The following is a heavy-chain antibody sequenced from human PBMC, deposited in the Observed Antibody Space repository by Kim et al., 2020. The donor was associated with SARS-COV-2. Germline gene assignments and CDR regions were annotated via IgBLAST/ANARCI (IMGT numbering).Heavy chain of an antibody. J-gene: IGHJ4*02. Sequence: YIYYADSVKGRFTISRDNAKNSLYLQMNRLRAEDTAVYYCARVRYDSFDYWGQGTLVTVSS. CDR2: YI. CDR3: ARVRYDSFDY. V-gene: IGHV3-21*01. D-gene: IGHD5-18*01.